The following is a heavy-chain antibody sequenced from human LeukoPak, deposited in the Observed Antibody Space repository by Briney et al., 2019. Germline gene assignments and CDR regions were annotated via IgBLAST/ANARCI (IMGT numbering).Heavy chain of an antibody. V-gene: IGHV3-48*01. CDR3: ARDQTDYYDSTGYDC. J-gene: IGHJ4*02. CDR2: ISTSSDTI. CDR1: GFTFSSYS. Sequence: GGSLRLSCVGSGFTFSSYSLNWVRQAPGKGPEWISYISTSSDTIYYADSVKGRFTISRDNAKNSLYLQMNSLRAEDTAVYYCARDQTDYYDSTGYDCWGQGTLVTVSS. D-gene: IGHD3-22*01.